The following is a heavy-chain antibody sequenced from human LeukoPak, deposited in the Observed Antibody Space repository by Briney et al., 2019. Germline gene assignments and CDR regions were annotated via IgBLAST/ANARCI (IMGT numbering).Heavy chain of an antibody. D-gene: IGHD6-19*01. CDR3: ARTGLPSITVAGYFDY. Sequence: GGSLRLSCAASGFTFSNYAMSWVRQAPGKGLEWVSGISGSGGSTYYADSVKGRFTISRDNSKNTLYVQMNSLRAEDTAVYYCARTGLPSITVAGYFDYWGQGTLVTVSS. CDR2: ISGSGGST. V-gene: IGHV3-23*01. CDR1: GFTFSNYA. J-gene: IGHJ4*02.